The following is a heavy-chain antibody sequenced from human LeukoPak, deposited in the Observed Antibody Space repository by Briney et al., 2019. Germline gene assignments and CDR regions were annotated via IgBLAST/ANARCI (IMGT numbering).Heavy chain of an antibody. J-gene: IGHJ4*02. CDR1: GFTFNNCA. D-gene: IGHD3-22*01. V-gene: IGHV3-23*01. CDR3: AKENQYYDSSGYYYYIPYFDS. Sequence: GGSLRLSCAASGFTFNNCAMSWVRQAPGKGLVWVSGISGSGSTYYADSVKGRFTISRDNSKNTLYLQMNSLRAEDTAVYYCAKENQYYDSSGYYYYIPYFDSWGQGTLVTVSS. CDR2: ISGSGST.